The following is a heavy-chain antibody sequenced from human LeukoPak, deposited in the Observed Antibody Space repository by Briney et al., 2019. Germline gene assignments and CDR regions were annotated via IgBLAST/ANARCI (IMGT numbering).Heavy chain of an antibody. V-gene: IGHV4-39*07. J-gene: IGHJ4*02. CDR1: GGSISSSSYY. D-gene: IGHD4-23*01. CDR3: ARNGGNSDFDY. Sequence: SETLSLTCTVSGGSISSSSYYWGWIRQPPGKGLEWIGEIYHSGSTNYNPSLKSRVTISVDMSKNQFSLKLSSVTAADTAVYYCARNGGNSDFDYWGQGTLVTVSS. CDR2: IYHSGST.